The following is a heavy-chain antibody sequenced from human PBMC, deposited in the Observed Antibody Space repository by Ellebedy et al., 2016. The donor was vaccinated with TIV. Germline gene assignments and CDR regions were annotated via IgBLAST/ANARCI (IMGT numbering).Heavy chain of an antibody. CDR2: VSYVGNTM. CDR3: AKDMVFGDGKWEIDV. V-gene: IGHV3-23*01. J-gene: IGHJ6*02. D-gene: IGHD1-26*01. CDR1: GFTFSTYA. Sequence: PGGSLRLSCAASGFTFSTYAMNWVRQAPGKGLEWVAHVSYVGNTMDYADSVKGRFTISRDNSRSTLYLQMNSLRAEDSAVYYCAKDMVFGDGKWEIDVWGQGTTVTVSS.